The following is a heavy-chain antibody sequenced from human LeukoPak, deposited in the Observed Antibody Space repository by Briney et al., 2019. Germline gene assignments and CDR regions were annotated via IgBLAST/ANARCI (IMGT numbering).Heavy chain of an antibody. V-gene: IGHV1-69*06. J-gene: IGHJ6*03. CDR2: IIPIFGTA. Sequence: GASVKVSCKASGGTFSSYAISWVRQAPGQGLEWMGGIIPIFGTANYAQKFQGRVTITADTSTSTAYMELRSLRSDDTAVYYCAREYGSGSYPLFNYYYYYMDVWGKGTTVTVSS. CDR3: AREYGSGSYPLFNYYYYYMDV. D-gene: IGHD3-10*01. CDR1: GGTFSSYA.